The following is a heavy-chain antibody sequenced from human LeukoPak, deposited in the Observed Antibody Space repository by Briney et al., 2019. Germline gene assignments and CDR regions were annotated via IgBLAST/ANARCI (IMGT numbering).Heavy chain of an antibody. D-gene: IGHD2-21*01. CDR2: IYYSGST. J-gene: IGHJ6*02. CDR1: GGSFSGYY. CDR3: ARVESYGYYYYGMDV. Sequence: SETLSLTCAVYGGSFSGYYWSWIRQPPGKGLEWIGYIYYSGSTNYNPSLKSRVTISVDTSKNQFSLKLSSVTAADTAVYYCARVESYGYYYYGMDVWGQGTTVTVSS. V-gene: IGHV4-59*01.